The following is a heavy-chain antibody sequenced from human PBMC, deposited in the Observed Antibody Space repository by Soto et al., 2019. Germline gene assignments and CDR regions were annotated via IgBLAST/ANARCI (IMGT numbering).Heavy chain of an antibody. Sequence: SLRLSCAASGFTFSSYAMSWVRQAPGKGLEWVSAISGSGGSTYYADSVKGRFTISRDNSKNTLYLQMNSLRAEDTAVYYCAKKYYGSGSPDYWGQGTLVTVSS. CDR2: ISGSGGST. J-gene: IGHJ4*02. V-gene: IGHV3-23*01. D-gene: IGHD3-10*01. CDR1: GFTFSSYA. CDR3: AKKYYGSGSPDY.